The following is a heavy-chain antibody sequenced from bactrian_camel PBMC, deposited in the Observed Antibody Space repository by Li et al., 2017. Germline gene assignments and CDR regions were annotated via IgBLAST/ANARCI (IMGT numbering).Heavy chain of an antibody. CDR2: ISSRGGT. CDR3: AAHEYIGGCHDVRDRGADAKYRY. CDR1: GYTWTTDC. J-gene: IGHJ4*01. V-gene: IGHV3S53*01. D-gene: IGHD5*01. Sequence: HVQLVESGGGSVQPGGSLRLSCVASGYTWTTDCMGWFRQAPGKEREGVAHISSRGGTAYTDSVKGRFTISKDDANNTLYLQMNSLQPEDTAIYYCAAHEYIGGCHDVRDRGADAKYRYWGQGTQVTVS.